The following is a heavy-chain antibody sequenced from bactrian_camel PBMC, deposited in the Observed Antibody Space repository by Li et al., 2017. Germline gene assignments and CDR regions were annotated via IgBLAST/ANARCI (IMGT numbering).Heavy chain of an antibody. CDR2: IMILGATT. CDR1: GFTFSTTS. J-gene: IGHJ4*01. D-gene: IGHD5*01. V-gene: IGHV3S1*01. CDR3: AAEGALNGGICYGNPNY. Sequence: HVQLVESGGGLVQPGGSLRISCAASGFTFSTTSMFWVRQAPGKEREGVAAIMILGATTYYADSVKGRFTMSRDNAKNTVYPQMNSLKFDDTALYYCAAEGALNGGICYGNPNYWGQGTQVTVS.